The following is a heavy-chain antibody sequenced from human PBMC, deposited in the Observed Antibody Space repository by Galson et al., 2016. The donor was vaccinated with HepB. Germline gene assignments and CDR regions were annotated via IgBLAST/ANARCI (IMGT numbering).Heavy chain of an antibody. D-gene: IGHD1-1*01. V-gene: IGHV3-30-3*01. J-gene: IGHJ6*04. Sequence: SLRLSCADSGFIFRSYAMNWVRQAPGKGLEWLAVISNDGSNKCFADSVKGRFTISRDNSKNTLYLQMNSLRAEDTAVYYCARFIASPWNDSYYYGMDVWCKGTTVTVSS. CDR3: ARFIASPWNDSYYYGMDV. CDR1: GFIFRSYA. CDR2: ISNDGSNK.